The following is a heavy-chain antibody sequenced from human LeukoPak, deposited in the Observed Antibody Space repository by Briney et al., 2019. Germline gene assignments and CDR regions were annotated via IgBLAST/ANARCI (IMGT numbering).Heavy chain of an antibody. D-gene: IGHD3-9*01. V-gene: IGHV3-30*18. J-gene: IGHJ4*02. Sequence: GGSLRLSFSPSGFSVSTYDMHWVRQAPGKGLEWVAVISSDGSHKYWADSVKGRFTISRDNSKNTVYLQMNSLRAEDTAVYYCAKGSIDWRYFDYRGQGTLVTVSS. CDR2: ISSDGSHK. CDR1: GFSVSTYD. CDR3: AKGSIDWRYFDY.